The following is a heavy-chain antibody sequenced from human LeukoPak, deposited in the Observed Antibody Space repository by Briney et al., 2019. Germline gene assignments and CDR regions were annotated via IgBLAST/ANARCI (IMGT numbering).Heavy chain of an antibody. Sequence: SQTLSLTCAVSGGSISSGGYSWSWIRQPPGKGLEWIGNIYHSGSTYYNPSLKSRVTVSVDRSKNQFSLKLSSVTAADTAVYYCARGWELQIRAFDIWGQGTMVTVSS. J-gene: IGHJ3*02. CDR1: GGSISSGGYS. V-gene: IGHV4-30-2*01. CDR3: ARGWELQIRAFDI. CDR2: IYHSGST. D-gene: IGHD1-26*01.